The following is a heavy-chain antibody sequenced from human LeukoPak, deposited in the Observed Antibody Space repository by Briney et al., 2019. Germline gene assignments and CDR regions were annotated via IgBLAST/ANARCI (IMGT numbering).Heavy chain of an antibody. CDR3: ARGVGYYDFWSGYHDY. CDR2: ISSNGGST. CDR1: GFTFSSYA. V-gene: IGHV3-64*01. J-gene: IGHJ4*02. D-gene: IGHD3-3*01. Sequence: GGSLRLSCAASGFTFSSYAMHWVRQAPGKGLEYVSAISSNGGSTYYANSVKGRFTISRDNSKNTLYLQMGSLRAEDMAVYYCARGVGYYDFWSGYHDYWGQGALVTVSS.